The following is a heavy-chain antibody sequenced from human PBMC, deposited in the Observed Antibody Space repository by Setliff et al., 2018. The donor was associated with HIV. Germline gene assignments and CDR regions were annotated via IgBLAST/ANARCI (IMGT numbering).Heavy chain of an antibody. CDR2: IIPIFGTA. CDR1: GYTFSSHA. V-gene: IGHV1-69*13. J-gene: IGHJ4*02. CDR3: AAGYCGGDCYSRQSYFDY. Sequence: GASVKVSCKASGYTFSSHAISWVRQAPGQGLEWMGGIIPIFGTANYAQKFQGRVTITADESTSTAYMELSSLRSEDTAVYYCAAGYCGGDCYSRQSYFDYWGQGTLVTVSS. D-gene: IGHD2-21*02.